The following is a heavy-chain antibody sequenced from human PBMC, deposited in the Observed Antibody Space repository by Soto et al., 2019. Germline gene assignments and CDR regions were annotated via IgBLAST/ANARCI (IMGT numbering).Heavy chain of an antibody. CDR1: GFKCSNFA. Sequence: EVQLLRSGGGLVQPGGSLRLSCAASGFKCSNFAMRWIRQAPGKGLEWVSGINGGGGHTDYADSVKGRFTISRDNSNNTLCLQLSSLRAEDTAVYYRAKAHWVYSSTWFFFDHWGQGTLVTVSS. J-gene: IGHJ4*02. V-gene: IGHV3-23*01. CDR3: AKAHWVYSSTWFFFDH. D-gene: IGHD2-2*01. CDR2: INGGGGHT.